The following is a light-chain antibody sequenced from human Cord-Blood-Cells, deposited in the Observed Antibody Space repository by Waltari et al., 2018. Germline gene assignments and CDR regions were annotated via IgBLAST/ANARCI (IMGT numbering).Light chain of an antibody. CDR1: SSDVGGYNY. V-gene: IGLV2-14*01. Sequence: QSALTPPASASGSPGQSITISCTGTSSDVGGYNYVSWYQQYPGKAPKLMIYDVSNRPSGVSNRFSGSKSGNTASLTISGLQAEDEADYYCSSYTSSSTLVFGTGTKVTVL. CDR2: DVS. J-gene: IGLJ1*01. CDR3: SSYTSSSTLV.